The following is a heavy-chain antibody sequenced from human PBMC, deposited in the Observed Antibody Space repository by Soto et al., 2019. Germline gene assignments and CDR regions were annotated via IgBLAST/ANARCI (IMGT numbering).Heavy chain of an antibody. CDR3: AKAAAGTWWFDP. CDR1: VWTFSVYT. J-gene: IGHJ5*02. Sequence: GASLNGACKAAVWTFSVYTIGCVRQAPGQGLEWMGRIIPILGIANYAQKFQGRVTITADKSTSTAYMELSSLRSEDTAVYYCAKAAAGTWWFDPWGRGTLVTVSS. CDR2: IIPILGIA. D-gene: IGHD6-13*01. V-gene: IGHV1-69*02.